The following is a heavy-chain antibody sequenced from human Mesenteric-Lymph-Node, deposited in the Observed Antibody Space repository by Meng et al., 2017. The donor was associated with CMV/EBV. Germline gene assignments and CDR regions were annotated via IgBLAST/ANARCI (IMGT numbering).Heavy chain of an antibody. CDR2: ISYSGTT. CDR3: ARSPSVTPYDY. Sequence: SETLSLTCTVSGGSIISSTYYWGWIRQPPGKGLEWIGVISYSGTTYYNPSLKSRLTISMDTSKNQFSLKLSSVTAADTAIYYCARSPSVTPYDYWGQGTPVTVSS. D-gene: IGHD4-17*01. J-gene: IGHJ4*02. CDR1: GGSIISSTYY. V-gene: IGHV4-39*01.